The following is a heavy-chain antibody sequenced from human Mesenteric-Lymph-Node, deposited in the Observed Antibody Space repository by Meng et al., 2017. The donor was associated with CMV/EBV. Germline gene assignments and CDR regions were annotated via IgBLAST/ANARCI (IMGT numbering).Heavy chain of an antibody. CDR1: GFTFSTYE. V-gene: IGHV3-48*03. CDR3: ARKYCRSTSCLFDY. D-gene: IGHD2-2*01. J-gene: IGHJ4*02. Sequence: GESLKISCAASGFTFSTYEMNWVRQAPGKGLEWVSYISSSGSSIYYADSVKGRFTISRDNAKNSLYLQMNSLRAEDTAVYYCARKYCRSTSCLFDYWGQGTLVTVSS. CDR2: ISSSGSSI.